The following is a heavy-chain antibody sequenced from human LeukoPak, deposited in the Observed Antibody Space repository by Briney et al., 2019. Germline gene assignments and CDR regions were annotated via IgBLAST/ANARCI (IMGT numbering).Heavy chain of an antibody. CDR1: GYTFTSYG. CDR3: ARGDRSGYSSGWYYYYYMDV. D-gene: IGHD6-19*01. J-gene: IGHJ6*03. CDR2: ISAYNGNT. V-gene: IGHV1-18*01. Sequence: ASVKVSCKASGYTFTSYGISWARQAPGQGLEWMGWISAYNGNTNYAQKLQGRVTMTTDTSTSTAYMELSSLRSDDTAVYYCARGDRSGYSSGWYYYYYMDVWGKGTTVTVSS.